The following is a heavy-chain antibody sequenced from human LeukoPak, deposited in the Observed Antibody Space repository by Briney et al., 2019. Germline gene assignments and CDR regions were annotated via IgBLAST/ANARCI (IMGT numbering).Heavy chain of an antibody. V-gene: IGHV3-64*02. CDR3: ARRGLSVAAPDY. D-gene: IGHD6-19*01. Sequence: GALRLSCAASGFTFSSYSMHWVRQAPGKGLEYVSAISGNGDYTYYTDSVKGRFTVSRDNSKNTPYLQVGSLRAEDMAVYYCARRGLSVAAPDYWGQGALVTVTS. J-gene: IGHJ4*02. CDR2: ISGNGDYT. CDR1: GFTFSSYS.